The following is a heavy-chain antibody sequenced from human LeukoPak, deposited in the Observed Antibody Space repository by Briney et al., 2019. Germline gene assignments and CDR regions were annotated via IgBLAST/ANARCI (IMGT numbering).Heavy chain of an antibody. CDR3: ARLCYWDLGYDSSGYYMYYFDY. J-gene: IGHJ4*02. D-gene: IGHD3-22*01. CDR2: MYYSGST. Sequence: KSSETLSLTCTVSGGSISSGDYYWSWLRQPPGQGLEWIVYMYYSGSTFYNPSLKSRVTISVDTSKNQFSLKLSSVTAADTAVYYCARLCYWDLGYDSSGYYMYYFDYWGQGTLVTVSS. V-gene: IGHV4-30-4*01. CDR1: GGSISSGDYY.